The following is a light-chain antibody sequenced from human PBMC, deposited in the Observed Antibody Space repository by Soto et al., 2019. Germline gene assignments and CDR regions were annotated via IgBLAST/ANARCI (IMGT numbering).Light chain of an antibody. CDR2: HAS. CDR3: QHYNSYGT. V-gene: IGKV1-5*01. CDR1: QNIDRW. J-gene: IGKJ1*01. Sequence: IHMTQSPSTLPATVLYTVTITCRASQNIDRWVAWYQQKSGKAPKILIYHASSLETGVPSRFSGSGSGTEFTLTISSVQPDDFASYYCQHYNSYGTFGQGTKVDIK.